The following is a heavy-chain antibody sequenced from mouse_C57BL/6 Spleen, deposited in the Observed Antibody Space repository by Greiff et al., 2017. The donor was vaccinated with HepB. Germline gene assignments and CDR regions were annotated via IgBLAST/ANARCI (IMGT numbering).Heavy chain of an antibody. CDR2: IDPSDSYT. V-gene: IGHV1-69*01. D-gene: IGHD1-1*01. CDR1: GYTFTCYW. Sequence: QVQLQQPGAELVMPGASVKLSCKASGYTFTCYWMHWVKQRPGQGLEWIGEIDPSDSYTNYNQKFKGKSTLTVDKSSSTAYMQLSSLTSEDSAVYYCARGYYGSRPFDYWGQGTTLTVSS. CDR3: ARGYYGSRPFDY. J-gene: IGHJ2*01.